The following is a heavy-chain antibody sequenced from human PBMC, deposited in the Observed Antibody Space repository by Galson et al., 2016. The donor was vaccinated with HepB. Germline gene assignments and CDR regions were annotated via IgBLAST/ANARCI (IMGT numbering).Heavy chain of an antibody. J-gene: IGHJ4*01. CDR2: ISWDASRT. V-gene: IGHV3-23*01. CDR3: AKEGGPGDYFDY. Sequence: SLRLSCAASGFTFSSAAMSWVRQAPGKGLEWVSSISWDASRTYYADSVMGRLTISRDYSKNTLYLQMNSLRADDTAIYYCAKEGGPGDYFDYWGQGTLVIVSS. CDR1: GFTFSSAA. D-gene: IGHD6-25*01.